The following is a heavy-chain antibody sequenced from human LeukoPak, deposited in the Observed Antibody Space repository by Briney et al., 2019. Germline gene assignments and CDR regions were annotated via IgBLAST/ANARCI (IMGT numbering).Heavy chain of an antibody. Sequence: ASVKVSCKASGYTFTSYYMHWVRQAPGQGLEWMGIINPSGGSTSYAQKFQGRVTMTRDMSTSTVYMELSSLRSEDTAVYYCARIRGYCSGGSCPNRFDPWGQGTLVTVSS. D-gene: IGHD2-15*01. J-gene: IGHJ5*02. CDR3: ARIRGYCSGGSCPNRFDP. V-gene: IGHV1-46*01. CDR2: INPSGGST. CDR1: GYTFTSYY.